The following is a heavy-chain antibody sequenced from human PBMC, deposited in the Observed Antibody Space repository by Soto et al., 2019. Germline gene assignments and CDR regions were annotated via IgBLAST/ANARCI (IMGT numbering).Heavy chain of an antibody. V-gene: IGHV5-51*01. CDR1: GYTFTNYW. Sequence: PWESLKISCXGSGYTFTNYWIGWVRQMPGKGLEWMGIIYPGDSDTKYNPSFQGQVTISADKSITTTYLRWTSLKASDTAIYYCAASIFYYGMDVWGQGTTVTVSS. CDR2: IYPGDSDT. CDR3: AASIFYYGMDV. J-gene: IGHJ6*02.